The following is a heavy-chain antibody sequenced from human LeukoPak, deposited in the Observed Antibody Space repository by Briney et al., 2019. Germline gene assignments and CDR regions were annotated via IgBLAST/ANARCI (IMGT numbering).Heavy chain of an antibody. Sequence: PSETLSLTCTVSGGSMSSYYWSWIRQPPGKGLEWIGYIYYSGSTNYNPSLKSRVTISVDTSKNQFSLKLSSVTAADTAVYYCARDLVVVGAFDIWGQGTMVTVSS. CDR2: IYYSGST. CDR3: ARDLVVVGAFDI. V-gene: IGHV4-59*01. CDR1: GGSMSSYY. J-gene: IGHJ3*02. D-gene: IGHD2-15*01.